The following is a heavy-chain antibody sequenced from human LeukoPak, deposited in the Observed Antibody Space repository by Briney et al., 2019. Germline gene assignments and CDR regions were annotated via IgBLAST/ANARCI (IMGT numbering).Heavy chain of an antibody. CDR3: TTEPTYYYDSSGYSEFDY. D-gene: IGHD3-22*01. J-gene: IGHJ4*02. Sequence: GSLRLSCAASGFTFSNAWMSWVRQAPGKGLEWVGRIKSKTDGGTTDYAAPVKGRFTISRDDSKNTLYLQMNSLKTEDTAVYYCTTEPTYYYDSSGYSEFDYWGQGTLVTVSS. CDR2: IKSKTDGGTT. V-gene: IGHV3-15*01. CDR1: GFTFSNAW.